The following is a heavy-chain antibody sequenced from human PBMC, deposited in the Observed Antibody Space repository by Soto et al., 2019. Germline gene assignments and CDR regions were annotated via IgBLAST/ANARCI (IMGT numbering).Heavy chain of an antibody. CDR3: VRLIGNSWLDF. CDR1: GDSVSSSSVT. Sequence: SQTLSLTCAISGDSVSSSSVTWNWIRQSPSRGLEWLGRTYYRSKWYNDYAESVKSRITINPDTSKNQFSLHLNSVTPEDTAVYFCVRLIGNSWLDFWGQGTLVTVSS. D-gene: IGHD1-26*01. CDR2: TYYRSKWYN. V-gene: IGHV6-1*01. J-gene: IGHJ5*01.